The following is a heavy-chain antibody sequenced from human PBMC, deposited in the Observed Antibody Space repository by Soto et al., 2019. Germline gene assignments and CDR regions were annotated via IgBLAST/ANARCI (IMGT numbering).Heavy chain of an antibody. J-gene: IGHJ3*02. D-gene: IGHD3-10*01. Sequence: GGYLRLSCAASGFTFSSYTMTWVRQAPGKGLEWVSGISVGATRTYYADSVKGRFSISRDDSKNTLSLQMNSLRGDDTAVYYCAKAGGYMYDAFDIWGPGTMVTVSS. CDR1: GFTFSSYT. CDR2: ISVGATRT. V-gene: IGHV3-23*01. CDR3: AKAGGYMYDAFDI.